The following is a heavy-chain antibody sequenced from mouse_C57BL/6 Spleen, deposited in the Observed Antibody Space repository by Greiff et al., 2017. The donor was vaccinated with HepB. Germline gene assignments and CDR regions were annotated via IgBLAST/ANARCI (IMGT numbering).Heavy chain of an antibody. V-gene: IGHV1-82*01. D-gene: IGHD1-1*01. CDR2: IYPGDGDT. Sequence: VQLQQSGPELVKPGASVKISCTASGYAFSSSCMHWVKQRPGKGLEWIGRIYPGDGDTNYNGKFKGKATLTADKSSSTAYMQLSSLTSEDTAVYYWATTTVVATDDWGQGTTLTVSS. J-gene: IGHJ2*01. CDR3: ATTTVVATDD. CDR1: GYAFSSSC.